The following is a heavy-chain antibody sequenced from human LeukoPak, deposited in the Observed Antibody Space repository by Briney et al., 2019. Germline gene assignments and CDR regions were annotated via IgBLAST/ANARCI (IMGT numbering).Heavy chain of an antibody. J-gene: IGHJ4*02. CDR3: ARVAYYDFWSGYYSYFDY. D-gene: IGHD3-3*01. V-gene: IGHV3-21*01. CDR1: GFTSSSYS. Sequence: PGGSLRLSCAASGFTSSSYSMNWVRQAPGKGLEWVSSISSSSSYIYYADSVKGRFTISRDNAKNPLYLQMNSLRAEDTAVYYCARVAYYDFWSGYYSYFDYWGQGTLVTVSS. CDR2: ISSSSSYI.